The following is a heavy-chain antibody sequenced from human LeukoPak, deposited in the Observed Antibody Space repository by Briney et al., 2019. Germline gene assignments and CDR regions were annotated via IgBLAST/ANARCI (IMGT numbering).Heavy chain of an antibody. CDR1: GFTFSSYG. J-gene: IGHJ4*02. V-gene: IGHV3-33*01. Sequence: GGSLRLSCAASGFTFSSYGMHWVRRAPGKGLEWVAVIWFDGSNRYFADSVKGRFTISRDNSKNTLYLQMNSLRAEDTAVYYCARGLYDRSGYYVTPDYWGQGTLVTVSS. CDR2: IWFDGSNR. D-gene: IGHD3-22*01. CDR3: ARGLYDRSGYYVTPDY.